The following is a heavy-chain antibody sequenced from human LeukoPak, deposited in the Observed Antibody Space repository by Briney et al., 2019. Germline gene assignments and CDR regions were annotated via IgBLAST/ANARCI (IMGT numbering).Heavy chain of an antibody. CDR2: ISSSGSTI. CDR1: GFTFSSYE. V-gene: IGHV3-48*03. CDR3: ARPYSSGWYEFDY. D-gene: IGHD6-19*01. Sequence: GGSLRLSXAASGFTFSSYEMNWVRQAPGKGLEWVSYISSSGSTIYYADSVKGRFTISRDNAKNSLYLQMNSLRAEDTAVYYCARPYSSGWYEFDYWGQGTLVTVSS. J-gene: IGHJ4*02.